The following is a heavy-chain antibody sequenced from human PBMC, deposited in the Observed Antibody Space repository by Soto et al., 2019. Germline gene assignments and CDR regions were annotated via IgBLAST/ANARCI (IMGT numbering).Heavy chain of an antibody. CDR3: ARQASGYYYGWFDP. D-gene: IGHD3-22*01. Sequence: SETRSLTCTVSGGSIRDSTYYWAWIRQSPGKGLEWIGTIFYSGGTFYTPSLKSRVTMSVDTSNNQFSLKLSSVTAADTAVYYCARQASGYYYGWFDPWGQGTLVTVSS. V-gene: IGHV4-39*01. J-gene: IGHJ5*02. CDR2: IFYSGGT. CDR1: GGSIRDSTYY.